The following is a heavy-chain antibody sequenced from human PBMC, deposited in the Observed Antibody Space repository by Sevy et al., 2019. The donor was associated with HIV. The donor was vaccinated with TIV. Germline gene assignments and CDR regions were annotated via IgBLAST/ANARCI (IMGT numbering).Heavy chain of an antibody. D-gene: IGHD2-2*01. CDR3: ARGGCSSTRCYQVGDWFDS. CDR2: INQDGSDK. CDR1: GFIFSSYW. Sequence: GGSLRLSCAASGFIFSSYWMSWVRQAPGKGLEWVANINQDGSDKHYADSVKGRFSISRDNAKNSLYVPMNSLRADDTAVYYCARGGCSSTRCYQVGDWFDSWGQGALVTVSS. V-gene: IGHV3-7*01. J-gene: IGHJ5*01.